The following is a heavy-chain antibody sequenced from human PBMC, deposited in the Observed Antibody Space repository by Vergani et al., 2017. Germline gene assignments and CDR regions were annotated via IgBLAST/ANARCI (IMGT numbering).Heavy chain of an antibody. CDR1: GGSISSSSYY. J-gene: IGHJ4*02. Sequence: QLQLQESGPGLVKPSETLSLTCTVSGGSISSSSYYWGWIRQPPGKGLEWIGSIYYSGSTYYNPSLKSRVTISVDTSKNQSSLKLSSVTAADTAVYYCARRKAAAANFDYWGQGTLVTVSS. D-gene: IGHD6-13*01. CDR2: IYYSGST. V-gene: IGHV4-39*01. CDR3: ARRKAAAANFDY.